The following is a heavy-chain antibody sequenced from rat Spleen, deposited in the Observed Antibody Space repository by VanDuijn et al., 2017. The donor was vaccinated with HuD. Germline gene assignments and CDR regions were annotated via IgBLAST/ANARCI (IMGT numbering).Heavy chain of an antibody. CDR2: ITNTGGST. CDR3: ARDRNRGVDY. V-gene: IGHV5-31*01. Sequence: EVQLVESGGGLVQPGRSLKLSCVASGFTFNNYWMTWIRQAPGKGLEWVASITNTGGSTYYRDSVKGRFTISRDNAKSTLYLQMDSLRSEDTATCYCARDRNRGVDYWGQGVMVTVSS. D-gene: IGHD5-1*01. CDR1: GFTFNNYW. J-gene: IGHJ2*01.